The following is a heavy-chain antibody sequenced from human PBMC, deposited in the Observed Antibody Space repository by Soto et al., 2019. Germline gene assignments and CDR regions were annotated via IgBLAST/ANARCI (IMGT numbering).Heavy chain of an antibody. D-gene: IGHD3-16*01. Sequence: QVQLVQSGAEVKKPGASVKVSCKASGYTFTSHDINWMRQATGQGLEWMGWMNPNSGHTNYAQKFQGRVTMTRDTSISTAYMELTNLRSEDTAIYYCASDMSTPWGQGTLVTLSS. CDR3: ASDMSTP. CDR1: GYTFTSHD. J-gene: IGHJ5*02. CDR2: MNPNSGHT. V-gene: IGHV1-8*01.